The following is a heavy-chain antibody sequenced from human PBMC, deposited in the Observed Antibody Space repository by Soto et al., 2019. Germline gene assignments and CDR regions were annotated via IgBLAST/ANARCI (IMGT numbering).Heavy chain of an antibody. D-gene: IGHD2-2*01. V-gene: IGHV3-30-3*01. CDR1: GFTFSSYA. J-gene: IGHJ4*02. CDR2: ISYDGSNK. Sequence: PGGSLRLSCAASGFTFSSYAMHWVRQAPGKGLEWVAVISYDGSNKYYADSVKGRFTISRDNSKNTLYLQMNSLRAEDTAVYYCARPWTDCSSTSCYGGTPAYFDYWGQGTLVTVSS. CDR3: ARPWTDCSSTSCYGGTPAYFDY.